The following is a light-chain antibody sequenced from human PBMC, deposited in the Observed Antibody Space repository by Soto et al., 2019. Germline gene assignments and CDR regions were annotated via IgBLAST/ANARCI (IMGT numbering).Light chain of an antibody. CDR2: DAS. CDR3: QQYYNVTIT. Sequence: DIQMTQSPSTLSASVGDRVTITCRASQSISSWLAWYQQKPGKAPKLLIYDASSLESGVPSRFSGSGAGTECTLTISSLQPEDIATYYCQQYYNVTITFGQGTRLEIK. V-gene: IGKV1-5*01. CDR1: QSISSW. J-gene: IGKJ5*01.